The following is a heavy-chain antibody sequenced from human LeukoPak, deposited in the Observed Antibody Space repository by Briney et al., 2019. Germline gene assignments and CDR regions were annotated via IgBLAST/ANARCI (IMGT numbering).Heavy chain of an antibody. CDR1: GYTFTSYA. CDR3: ARLPYGSGSTAPDY. V-gene: IGHV7-4-1*02. J-gene: IGHJ4*02. D-gene: IGHD3-10*01. Sequence: ASVKVSCKASGYTFTSYAMNWVRQAPGQGLEWMGWINTNTGNPTYAQGFTGRFVFSLDTSVSTAYLQISSLKAEDTAVYYCARLPYGSGSTAPDYWGQGTLVTVSS. CDR2: INTNTGNP.